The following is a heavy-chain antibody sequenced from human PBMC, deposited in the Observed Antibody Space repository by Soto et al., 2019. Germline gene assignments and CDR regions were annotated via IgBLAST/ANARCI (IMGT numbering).Heavy chain of an antibody. CDR1: GGSISSYY. V-gene: IGHV4-59*01. J-gene: IGHJ4*02. Sequence: SETLSLTCTVSGGSISSYYWSWIRQPPGKGLEWIGYIYYTGSTNSGSTNYNPSLKSRVTISVDTSKNQFSLKMSSVTAADTAVYYCARQRFGELLIDYWGQGALVTVSS. CDR3: ARQRFGELLIDY. D-gene: IGHD3-10*01. CDR2: IYYTGSTNSGST.